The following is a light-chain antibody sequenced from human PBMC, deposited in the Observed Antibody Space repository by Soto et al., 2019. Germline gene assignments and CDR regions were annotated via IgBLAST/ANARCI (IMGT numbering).Light chain of an antibody. V-gene: IGKV3-20*01. CDR3: HQYGSSPLIT. CDR1: QSVSSSY. J-gene: IGKJ5*01. Sequence: EIVLTQSPGTLSLSPGERATLSCRASQSVSSSYLAWYQQKPGQAPRLLIYGASSRATGIPDRFSGSGSGTDFTLTISRLEPEDFAGYYCHQYGSSPLITFGQGTRLEIK. CDR2: GAS.